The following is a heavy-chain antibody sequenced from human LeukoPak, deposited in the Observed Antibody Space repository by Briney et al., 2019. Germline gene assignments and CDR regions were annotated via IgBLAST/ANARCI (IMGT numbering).Heavy chain of an antibody. V-gene: IGHV3-72*01. D-gene: IGHD3-16*01. CDR3: TRTKGWGYPPIEY. Sequence: PGGSLRLSCAAFGFTLSGHYMDWVRQAPGKGLEWVGRARNKANSYSTEYAASVKGRFTISRDDSENSLWLQMNSLKTEDTAVYYCTRTKGWGYPPIEYRGQGTLGT. J-gene: IGHJ4*02. CDR1: GFTLSGHY. CDR2: ARNKANSYST.